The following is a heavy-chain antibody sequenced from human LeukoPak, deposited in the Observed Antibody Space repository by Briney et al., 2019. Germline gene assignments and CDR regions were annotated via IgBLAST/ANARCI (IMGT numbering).Heavy chain of an antibody. Sequence: ASAKVSCKASGYTFTSYAMHWVRQAPGQRLEWMGWINAGNGNTKYSQKFQGRVTITRDTSASTAYMELSSLRSEDTAVYYCASNMARRAEGAFDIWGQGTMVTVSS. V-gene: IGHV1-3*01. CDR3: ASNMARRAEGAFDI. CDR1: GYTFTSYA. CDR2: INAGNGNT. D-gene: IGHD2/OR15-2a*01. J-gene: IGHJ3*02.